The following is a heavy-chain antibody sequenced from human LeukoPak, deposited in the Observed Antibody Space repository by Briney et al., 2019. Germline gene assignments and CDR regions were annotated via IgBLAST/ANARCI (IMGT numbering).Heavy chain of an antibody. V-gene: IGHV3-33*06. D-gene: IGHD4-11*01. CDR2: IWSDGSNQ. J-gene: IGHJ2*01. Sequence: WGSLRLSCAASGFTFSHYGFHWVRQAPGEGLGWVAVIWSDGSNQYYADSVQGRFTIFRDDSQKTLYLEMKSLITAATAVYYFAKDAQRGCDHSNSLEFGGRGTLVSVST. CDR3: AKDAQRGCDHSNSLEF. CDR1: GFTFSHYG.